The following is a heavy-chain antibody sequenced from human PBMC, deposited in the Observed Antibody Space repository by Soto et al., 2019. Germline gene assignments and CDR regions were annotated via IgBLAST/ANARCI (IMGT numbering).Heavy chain of an antibody. D-gene: IGHD2-15*01. CDR3: ARGSPADNWFDP. Sequence: SETLSLTCTVSGGSISSGDYYWSWIRQPPGKGLEWIGYIYYSGSTYYNPSLKSRVTISVDTSKNQFSLKLSSVTAADTAMYYCARGSPADNWFDPWGQGTLVTVSS. J-gene: IGHJ5*02. CDR1: GGSISSGDYY. V-gene: IGHV4-30-4*01. CDR2: IYYSGST.